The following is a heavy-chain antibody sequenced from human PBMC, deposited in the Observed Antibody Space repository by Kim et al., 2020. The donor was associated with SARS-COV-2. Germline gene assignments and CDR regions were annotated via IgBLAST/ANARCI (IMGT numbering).Heavy chain of an antibody. CDR3: ARSKRAPGYCSGGSCLDY. CDR1: GGSISSYY. V-gene: IGHV4-59*01. CDR2: IYYSGST. J-gene: IGHJ4*02. D-gene: IGHD2-15*01. Sequence: SETLSLTCTVSGGSISSYYWSWIRQPPGKGLEWIGYIYYSGSTNYNPSLKSRVTISVDTSKNQFSLKLSSVTAADTAGYYCARSKRAPGYCSGGSCLDYWGQGTLVTVSS.